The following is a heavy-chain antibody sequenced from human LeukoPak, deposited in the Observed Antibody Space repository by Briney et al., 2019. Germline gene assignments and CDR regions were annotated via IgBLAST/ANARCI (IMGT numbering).Heavy chain of an antibody. Sequence: SETLSLTCTVSSGSISSSSYYWGWIRQPPGKGLEWIGSIYYSGSTYYNPSLKSRVTISVDTSKNQFSPKLRSVTAADTAVYNCARQGLSGSYFDPWGQGTLVTVSS. V-gene: IGHV4-39*01. J-gene: IGHJ5*02. CDR1: SGSISSSSYY. CDR3: ARQGLSGSYFDP. D-gene: IGHD1-26*01. CDR2: IYYSGST.